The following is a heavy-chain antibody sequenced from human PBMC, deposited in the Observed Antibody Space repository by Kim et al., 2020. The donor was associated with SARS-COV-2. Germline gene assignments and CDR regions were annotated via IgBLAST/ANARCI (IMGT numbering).Heavy chain of an antibody. V-gene: IGHV4-39*01. Sequence: SETLSLTCTVSGCSISSSSYYWGWIRQPPGKGLEWSGSIYYSGSTYYNPSLKSLVTISVDTSKYQFSLKLSSVTAAAAVVYYVSIRGNAWSCYDYYY. CDR3: SIRGNAWSCYDYYY. J-gene: IGHJ6*01. CDR2: IYYSGST. CDR1: GCSISSSSYY. D-gene: IGHD3-3*01.